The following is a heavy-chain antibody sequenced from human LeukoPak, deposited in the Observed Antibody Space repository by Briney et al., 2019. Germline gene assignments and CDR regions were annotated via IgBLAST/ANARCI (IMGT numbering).Heavy chain of an antibody. V-gene: IGHV1-46*01. CDR2: INPSGGST. J-gene: IGHJ4*02. D-gene: IGHD3-10*01. CDR3: ARGSRLLWFGELLAPYFDY. Sequence: ASVKVSCKASGYTFTSYYMHWVRQAPGQGLEWMGIINPSGGSTSYAQKFQGRVTMTTDTSTSTAYMELRSLRSDDTAVYYCARGSRLLWFGELLAPYFDYWGQGTLVTVSS. CDR1: GYTFTSYY.